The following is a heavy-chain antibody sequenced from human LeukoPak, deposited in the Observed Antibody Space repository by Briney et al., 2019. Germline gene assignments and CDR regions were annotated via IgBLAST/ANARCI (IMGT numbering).Heavy chain of an antibody. V-gene: IGHV4-59*12. D-gene: IGHD3-10*01. Sequence: SETLSLTCTVSGGSISSYYWSWIRQPPGKGLEWLGYIYYSGSTNYNRSLKSRVTISVDTSKNQFSLKLSSVPAADTAVYYCARDAGSMVRGVIMPDWYFDLWGRGTLVTVSS. CDR3: ARDAGSMVRGVIMPDWYFDL. CDR2: IYYSGST. J-gene: IGHJ2*01. CDR1: GGSISSYY.